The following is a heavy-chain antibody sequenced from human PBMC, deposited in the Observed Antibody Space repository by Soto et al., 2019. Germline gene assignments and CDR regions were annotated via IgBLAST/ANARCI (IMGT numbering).Heavy chain of an antibody. CDR1: GFTFRSYA. CDR2: ISYDGSNK. D-gene: IGHD6-19*01. V-gene: IGHV3-30-3*01. J-gene: IGHJ5*02. Sequence: QVQLVESGGGVVQPGRSLRLSCAASGFTFRSYAMHWVRQAPGKGLEWVAVISYDGSNKYYADSVKGRFTISRDNSKNTLYLQMNSLRAEDTAVYYCARDLEVAVAGAWGQGTLVTVSS. CDR3: ARDLEVAVAGA.